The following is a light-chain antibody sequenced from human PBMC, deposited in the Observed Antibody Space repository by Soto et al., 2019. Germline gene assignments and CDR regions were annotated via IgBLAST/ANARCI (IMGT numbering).Light chain of an antibody. Sequence: QSVLTQPPSASGTPGQRVAISWSGSSPNIGSNFAYWYQHFPGTAPKLLILRNNQSPSGVPDRFSASKSGTSASLSISGLRNEDEADYYCAAWDESLKSVVFGGGTKLTVL. CDR1: SPNIGSNF. CDR2: RNN. V-gene: IGLV1-47*01. J-gene: IGLJ2*01. CDR3: AAWDESLKSVV.